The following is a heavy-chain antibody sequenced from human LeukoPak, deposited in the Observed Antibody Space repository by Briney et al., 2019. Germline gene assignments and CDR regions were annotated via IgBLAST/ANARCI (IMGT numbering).Heavy chain of an antibody. CDR2: ISYDGSNK. D-gene: IGHD3-22*01. CDR1: GFTFSSYG. Sequence: GGSLRLSCAASGFTFSSYGMHWVRQAPGKGLEWVAVISYDGSNKYYADSVKGRFTISRDNSKNTLYLRMNSLRAEDTAVYYCAKDRDKYYDSSGYYIDYWGQGTLVTVSS. V-gene: IGHV3-30*18. CDR3: AKDRDKYYDSSGYYIDY. J-gene: IGHJ4*02.